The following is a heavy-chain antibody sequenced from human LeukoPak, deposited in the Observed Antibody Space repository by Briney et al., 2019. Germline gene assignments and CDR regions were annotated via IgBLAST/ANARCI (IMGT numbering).Heavy chain of an antibody. D-gene: IGHD6-6*01. CDR3: ARGGYIAARIYYFDY. J-gene: IGHJ4*02. Sequence: ASVKVSCKASGYTFTSYYMHWVRQAPGQGLEWMGIINPSGGSTSYAQKFQGRVTMTRDMSTSTVYMELSSLRSEDTAVYYGARGGYIAARIYYFDYWGQGTLVTVSS. CDR2: INPSGGST. CDR1: GYTFTSYY. V-gene: IGHV1-46*01.